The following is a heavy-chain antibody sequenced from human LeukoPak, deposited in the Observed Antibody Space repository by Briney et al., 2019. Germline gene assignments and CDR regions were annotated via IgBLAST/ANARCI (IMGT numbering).Heavy chain of an antibody. D-gene: IGHD6-13*01. CDR1: GGSISSTSYY. J-gene: IGHJ4*02. V-gene: IGHV4-39*01. CDR2: IYYSGST. Sequence: PSETLSLTCTVSGGSISSTSYYWGWIRQPPGKGLEWIGSIYYSGSTYYNPSLKSRVTISVDTSKNQFSLKLSSVTAADTAVYYCARSELAPGRSPAFDYWGQGTLVTVSS. CDR3: ARSELAPGRSPAFDY.